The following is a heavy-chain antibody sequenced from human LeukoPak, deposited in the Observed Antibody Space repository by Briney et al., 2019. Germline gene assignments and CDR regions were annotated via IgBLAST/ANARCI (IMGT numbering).Heavy chain of an antibody. V-gene: IGHV3-48*03. J-gene: IGHJ1*01. D-gene: IGHD4-17*01. CDR1: GFTFSSYE. CDR2: ISRSGNAI. CDR3: ATATSLDFGDYCFHH. Sequence: TGGSLRLSCAVSGFTFSSYEMKWVRQAPGKGLEWLSYISRSGNAIYYADSMKGRFTISRDNAKNSLYLQMNSLRVEDTAVYYCATATSLDFGDYCFHHWGQGTLVTVSS.